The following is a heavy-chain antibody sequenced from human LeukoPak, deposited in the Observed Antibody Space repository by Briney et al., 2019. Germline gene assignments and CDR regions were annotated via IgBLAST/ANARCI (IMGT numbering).Heavy chain of an antibody. V-gene: IGHV1-2*02. CDR1: GYTVCGYY. D-gene: IGHD6-13*01. CDR2: INPNSGCT. J-gene: IGHJ1*01. Sequence: GASVKLSCKAAGYTVCGYYMHWWRQAPGQGLEGMGWINPNSGCTNYAQKFQCRVTMTRDTSISTAYMELSRLRSDDTAVYYCARGYPLSTTAAGTYFQHWGQGTLVTVSS. CDR3: ARGYPLSTTAAGTYFQH.